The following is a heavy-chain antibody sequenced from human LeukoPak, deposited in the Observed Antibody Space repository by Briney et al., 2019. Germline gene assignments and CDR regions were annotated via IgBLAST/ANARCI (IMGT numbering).Heavy chain of an antibody. D-gene: IGHD3-22*01. J-gene: IGHJ3*02. V-gene: IGHV1-46*01. Sequence: ASVKVSCKASGYTFTSYYMHWVRQAPGQGLEWMGIINPSGGSTSYAQKFQGRVTMTRDMSTSTVYMELSNLRSEDTAVYYCARSFYYYDSSGYYGTNDAFDIWGQGTMVTVSS. CDR1: GYTFTSYY. CDR3: ARSFYYYDSSGYYGTNDAFDI. CDR2: INPSGGST.